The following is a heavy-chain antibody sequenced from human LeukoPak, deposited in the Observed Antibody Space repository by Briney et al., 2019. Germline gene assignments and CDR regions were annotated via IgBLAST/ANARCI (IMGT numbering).Heavy chain of an antibody. CDR1: GFTFDDYG. J-gene: IGHJ4*02. D-gene: IGHD1-7*01. CDR2: INWNGGST. V-gene: IGHV3-20*04. Sequence: GGSLRLSCAASGFTFDDYGMSWVRQAPGKGLEWVPGINWNGGSTGYADSVKGRFTISRDNAKNSLYLQMNSLRAEDTAVYYCARDRLFGNLPDYWGQGTLVTVSS. CDR3: ARDRLFGNLPDY.